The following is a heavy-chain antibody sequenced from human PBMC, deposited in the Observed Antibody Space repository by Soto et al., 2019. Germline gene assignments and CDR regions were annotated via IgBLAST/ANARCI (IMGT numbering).Heavy chain of an antibody. Sequence: ASVKVSCKASGYTFTGYYKHWVRQAPGQGLEWMGWINPNSGGTNYAQKFQGWVTMTRDTSISTAYMELSRLRSDDTAVYYCARAHYDILTGYYSGGDHDAFDIWGQGTMVTVSS. V-gene: IGHV1-2*04. D-gene: IGHD3-9*01. CDR3: ARAHYDILTGYYSGGDHDAFDI. J-gene: IGHJ3*02. CDR2: INPNSGGT. CDR1: GYTFTGYY.